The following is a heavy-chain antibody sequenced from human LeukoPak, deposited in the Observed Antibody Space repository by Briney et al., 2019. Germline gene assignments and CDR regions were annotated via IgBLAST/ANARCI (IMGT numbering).Heavy chain of an antibody. V-gene: IGHV4-34*01. D-gene: IGHD3-10*01. Sequence: SETLSLTCAVYGGSFSGYYWSWIRQPPGKGREWIGEINHSGSTNYNPSLKSGVTISVDPSQNQFSLKLSSVTAADTAVYYCARGAYTMVRGVIGYYYYYMDVWGKGTTVTVSS. J-gene: IGHJ6*03. CDR3: ARGAYTMVRGVIGYYYYYMDV. CDR1: GGSFSGYY. CDR2: INHSGST.